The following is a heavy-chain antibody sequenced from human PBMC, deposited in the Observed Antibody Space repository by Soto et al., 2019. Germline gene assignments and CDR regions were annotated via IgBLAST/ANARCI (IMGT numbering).Heavy chain of an antibody. CDR2: IYYSGST. V-gene: IGHV4-31*03. CDR3: ARAGHRSSSDGANWFDP. J-gene: IGHJ5*02. Sequence: QVQLQESGPGLVKPSQTLSLTCTVSGGSISSGGYYWSWIRQHPGKGLEWIGYIYYSGSTYFNPSLKSRLTISVDTSKNQFSLPLSSVTAADTAVSYCARAGHRSSSDGANWFDPWGQGTLVTVSS. CDR1: GGSISSGGYY. D-gene: IGHD6-6*01.